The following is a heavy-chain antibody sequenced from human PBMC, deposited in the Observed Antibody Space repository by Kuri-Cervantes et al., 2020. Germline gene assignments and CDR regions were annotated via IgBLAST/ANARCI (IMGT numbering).Heavy chain of an antibody. CDR1: GLTLSNYG. J-gene: IGHJ4*02. V-gene: IGHV3-30*03. CDR3: ARDPIYGGNSGVDY. D-gene: IGHD4-23*01. CDR2: ISYDGSKA. Sequence: GESLKISCAASGLTLSNYGMHWVRQAPGKGLEWVATISYDGSKAYYGNSVKGRFTISRDNSKNTQYLQMNRLRSEDTAVYYCARDPIYGGNSGVDYWGQGTLVTVSS.